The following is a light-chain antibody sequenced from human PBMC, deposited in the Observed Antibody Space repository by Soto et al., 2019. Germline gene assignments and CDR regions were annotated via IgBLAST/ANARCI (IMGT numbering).Light chain of an antibody. Sequence: QPVLTQSSSASASLGSSVKLTCTLSSGHSSYIIAWHQQQPGKAPRYLMKLEGSGNYNKGSGVPDRFSGSSSGADRYFTISNLQFEDEADYYCETWDSNTRVFGTGTKLTVL. V-gene: IGLV4-60*02. CDR3: ETWDSNTRV. J-gene: IGLJ1*01. CDR1: SGHSSYI. CDR2: LEGSGNY.